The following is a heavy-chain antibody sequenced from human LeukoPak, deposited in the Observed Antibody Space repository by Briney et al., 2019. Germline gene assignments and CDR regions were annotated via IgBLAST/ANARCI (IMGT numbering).Heavy chain of an antibody. CDR3: ARGNQWLVN. V-gene: IGHV3-33*01. D-gene: IGHD6-19*01. Sequence: GGSLRLSCAASGFTFSSYGMHWVRQAPGKGLEWVAVIWYDGSNKYYADSVKGRFTISRDNSKNTLYLQMDSLRAEDTAVYYCARGNQWLVNWGQGTLVTVSS. J-gene: IGHJ4*02. CDR2: IWYDGSNK. CDR1: GFTFSSYG.